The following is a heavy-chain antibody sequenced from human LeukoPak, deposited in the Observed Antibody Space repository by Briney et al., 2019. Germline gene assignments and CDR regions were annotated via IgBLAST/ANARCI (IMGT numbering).Heavy chain of an antibody. CDR1: GGTFGSYA. D-gene: IGHD5-12*01. V-gene: IGHV1-69*01. CDR2: IIPIFGTA. CDR3: ARDYLVVATITETYYYYYGMDV. Sequence: SVKVSCKASGGTFGSYAISWVRQAPGQGLEWMGGIIPIFGTANYAQKFQGRVTITADESTSTAYMELSSLRSEDTAVYYCARDYLVVATITETYYYYYGMDVWGKGTTVTVSS. J-gene: IGHJ6*04.